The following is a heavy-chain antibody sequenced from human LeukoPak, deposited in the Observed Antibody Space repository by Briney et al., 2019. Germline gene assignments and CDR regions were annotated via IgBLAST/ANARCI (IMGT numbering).Heavy chain of an antibody. CDR2: INPNSGGT. J-gene: IGHJ3*02. V-gene: IGHV1-2*04. CDR1: GYTFTGYY. D-gene: IGHD3-9*01. Sequence: ASVTVSFKASGYTFTGYYMHWVRQAPGQGLEWMGWINPNSGGTNYAQKFQGWVTMTRDTSISTAYMELSRLRSDDTAVYYCARGGELRYFDWLLSGAFDIWGQGTMVTVSS. CDR3: ARGGELRYFDWLLSGAFDI.